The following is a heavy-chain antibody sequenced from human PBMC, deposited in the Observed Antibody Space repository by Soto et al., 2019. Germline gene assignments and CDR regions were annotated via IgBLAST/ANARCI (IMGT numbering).Heavy chain of an antibody. J-gene: IGHJ6*02. CDR2: IRSKAYDGTT. CDR3: TRENYGGMDV. V-gene: IGHV3-49*04. Sequence: GGSLRLSCTASGFTFGDYAMSWVRQAPGKGLEWVGFIRSKAYDGTTEYAASVKGRFTISRDDSKSIAYLQMNSLKTEDTAVYYCTRENYGGMDVWGQGTTVTVSS. CDR1: GFTFGDYA.